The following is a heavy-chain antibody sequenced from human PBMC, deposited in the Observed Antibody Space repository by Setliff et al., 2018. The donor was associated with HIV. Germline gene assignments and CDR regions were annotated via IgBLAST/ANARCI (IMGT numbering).Heavy chain of an antibody. CDR3: ASTSSTKTLPDAFDI. CDR2: INPSGGST. D-gene: IGHD2-2*01. CDR1: GYTFTSYY. Sequence: ASVKVSCKASGYTFTSYYMHWVRQAPGQGLEWMGIINPSGGSTGYAQKFQGRVTMTRDTSTSTVYMELSSLRSEDTAVYYCASTSSTKTLPDAFDIWGQGTMVTVSS. V-gene: IGHV1-46*01. J-gene: IGHJ3*02.